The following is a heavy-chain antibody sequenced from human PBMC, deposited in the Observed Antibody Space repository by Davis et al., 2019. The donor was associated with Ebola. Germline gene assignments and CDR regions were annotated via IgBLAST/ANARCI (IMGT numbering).Heavy chain of an antibody. CDR2: ISSSGSTI. J-gene: IGHJ2*01. Sequence: GESLKISCAASGFTFSDYYMSWIRQAPGKGLEWVSYISSSGSTIYYADSVKGRFTISRDNAKNSLYLQMNSLRAEDTAVYYCAREEGVYCGGDCYSRYFDLWGRGTLVTVSS. D-gene: IGHD2-21*01. CDR1: GFTFSDYY. V-gene: IGHV3-11*01. CDR3: AREEGVYCGGDCYSRYFDL.